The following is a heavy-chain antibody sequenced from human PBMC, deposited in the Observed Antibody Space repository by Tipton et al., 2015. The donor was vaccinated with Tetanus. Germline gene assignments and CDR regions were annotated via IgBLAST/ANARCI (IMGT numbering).Heavy chain of an antibody. Sequence: TLSLTCTVSGGSISSYYWAWIRQPPGKGLEWIGTMYNSGATYYNPSLKGRVTISGDTSKNLFSLTSVTASDTAVYYCARPEASGRARGFDIWGQGTKVTVSP. CDR3: ARPEASGRARGFDI. J-gene: IGHJ3*02. CDR2: MYNSGAT. V-gene: IGHV4-39*02. CDR1: GGSISSYY. D-gene: IGHD3-10*01.